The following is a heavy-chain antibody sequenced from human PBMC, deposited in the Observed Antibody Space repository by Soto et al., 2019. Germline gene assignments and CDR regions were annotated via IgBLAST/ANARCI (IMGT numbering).Heavy chain of an antibody. J-gene: IGHJ2*01. CDR1: GGSISSGGYY. CDR2: IYYSGST. CDR3: ARVDSCGGDCYDGHWYFDL. D-gene: IGHD2-21*02. V-gene: IGHV4-31*03. Sequence: QVQLQESGPGLVKPSQTLSLTCTVSGGSISSGGYYWSWIRQHPWKGLEWIGYIYYSGSTYYNPSLKSRVSISVDTSKNQFSLKLSSVTAADTAAYYCARVDSCGGDCYDGHWYFDLWGRGTLVTVSS.